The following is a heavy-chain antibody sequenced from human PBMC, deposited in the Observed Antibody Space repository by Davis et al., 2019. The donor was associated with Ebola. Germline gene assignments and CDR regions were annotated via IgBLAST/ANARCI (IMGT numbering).Heavy chain of an antibody. CDR1: GGSISSSSYY. V-gene: IGHV4-39*07. D-gene: IGHD3-10*01. CDR2: IYYSGST. Sequence: MPSETLSLTCTVSGGSISSSSYYWGWIRQPPGKGLEWTGSIYYSGSTYYNPSLKSRVTISVDTSKNQFSLKLSSVTAADTAVYYCARGRGNRFDPWGQGTLVTVSS. J-gene: IGHJ5*02. CDR3: ARGRGNRFDP.